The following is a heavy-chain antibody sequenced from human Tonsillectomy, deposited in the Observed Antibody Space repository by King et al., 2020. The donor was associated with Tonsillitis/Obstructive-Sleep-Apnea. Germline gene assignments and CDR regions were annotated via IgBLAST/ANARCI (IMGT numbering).Heavy chain of an antibody. J-gene: IGHJ6*02. V-gene: IGHV5-10-1*03. CDR1: GYSFISYW. D-gene: IGHD2-2*01. Sequence: VQLVESGAEVKKPGESLRNSCKGSGYSFISYWISWVRQTPGKGLEWMGRIDPIDSYTNYSPSFQGHVTISADKSIGTAYLQWSSLKASDTAMYYCARLSCSSANCYYYYGMDVWGQGTTVTVSS. CDR2: IDPIDSYT. CDR3: ARLSCSSANCYYYYGMDV.